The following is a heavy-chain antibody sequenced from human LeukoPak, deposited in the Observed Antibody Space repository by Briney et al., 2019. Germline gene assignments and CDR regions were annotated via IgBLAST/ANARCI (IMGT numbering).Heavy chain of an antibody. CDR2: MNPNSGNT. J-gene: IGHJ5*02. CDR3: ARGRRCSSTSCHNWFDP. D-gene: IGHD2-2*01. CDR1: GYTFTSYD. Sequence: ASVKVSCKASGYTFTSYDINWVRQATGQGLEWMGWMNPNSGNTGYARKFQGRVTMTRNTSISTAYMELSSLRSEDTAVYYCARGRRCSSTSCHNWFDPWGQGTLVTVSS. V-gene: IGHV1-8*01.